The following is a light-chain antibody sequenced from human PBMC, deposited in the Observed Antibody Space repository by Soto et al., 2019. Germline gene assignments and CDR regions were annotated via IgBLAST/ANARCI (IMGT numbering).Light chain of an antibody. Sequence: EIVLTQSPATLSVSKGERATLSCRASRSVSSNLAWYQQRPGQAPRLLIYGASTRATGIPARFSGSGSGTEFTLTISSLQSEDFAVYYCQQYNNWPPVTFGGGTKVDI. V-gene: IGKV3-15*01. CDR2: GAS. J-gene: IGKJ4*01. CDR1: RSVSSN. CDR3: QQYNNWPPVT.